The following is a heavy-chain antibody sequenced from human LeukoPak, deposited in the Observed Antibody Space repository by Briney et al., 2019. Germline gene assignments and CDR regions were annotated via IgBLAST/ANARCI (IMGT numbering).Heavy chain of an antibody. Sequence: PSETLSLTCAVYGGSFSGYYWSWIRQPPGKGLEWIGEINHSGSTNYNPSLKSRVTTSVDTSKNQFSLKLSSVTAADTAVYYCARRIQLWLKNWFDPWGQGTLVTVSS. CDR2: INHSGST. CDR1: GGSFSGYY. CDR3: ARRIQLWLKNWFDP. V-gene: IGHV4-34*01. J-gene: IGHJ5*02. D-gene: IGHD5-18*01.